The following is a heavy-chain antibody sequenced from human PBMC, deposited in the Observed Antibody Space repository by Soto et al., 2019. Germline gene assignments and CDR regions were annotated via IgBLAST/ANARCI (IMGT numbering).Heavy chain of an antibody. CDR1: GFTFSSYG. CDR3: ARDHHDFWSGPLNWYFDL. J-gene: IGHJ2*01. CDR2: IWYDGSNK. V-gene: IGHV3-33*01. Sequence: QVQLVESGGGVVQPGRSLRLSCAASGFTFSSYGMHWVRQAPGKGLEWVAVIWYDGSNKYYADSVKGRFTISRDNSKNTLYLQMNSLRAEDTAVYYCARDHHDFWSGPLNWYFDLWGRGTLVTVFS. D-gene: IGHD3-3*01.